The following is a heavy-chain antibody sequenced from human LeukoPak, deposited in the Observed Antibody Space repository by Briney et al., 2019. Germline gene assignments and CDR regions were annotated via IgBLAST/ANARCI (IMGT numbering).Heavy chain of an antibody. CDR2: ISAYNGNT. J-gene: IGHJ6*02. Sequence: ASVKVSCKASGYTFTSYGISWVRQAPGQGLEWMGWISAYNGNTNYAQKLQGRVTMTTDTSTSTAYMELRSLRSDDTAVYYCARDWEQWLVELRPNYYYYGMDVWGQGTTVTVSS. CDR1: GYTFTSYG. D-gene: IGHD6-19*01. CDR3: ARDWEQWLVELRPNYYYYGMDV. V-gene: IGHV1-18*01.